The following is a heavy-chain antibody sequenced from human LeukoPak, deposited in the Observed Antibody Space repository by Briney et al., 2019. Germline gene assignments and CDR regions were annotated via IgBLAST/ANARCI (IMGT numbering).Heavy chain of an antibody. Sequence: GGSLRLSCAASGFTFSSYWMHWVRQAPGKGLVWVSRINSDGSSTSYADSVKGRFTISRDNAKNTLYLQMNSLRAEDTAVYYCARDSTYYDGSAYYDNYDIWGQGTVVTVSS. V-gene: IGHV3-74*01. CDR2: INSDGSST. D-gene: IGHD3-22*01. CDR1: GFTFSSYW. CDR3: ARDSTYYDGSAYYDNYDI. J-gene: IGHJ3*02.